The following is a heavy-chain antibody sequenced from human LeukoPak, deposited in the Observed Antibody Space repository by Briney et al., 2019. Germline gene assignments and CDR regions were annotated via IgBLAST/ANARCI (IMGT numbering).Heavy chain of an antibody. CDR3: ARMVLYDILTGYYL. J-gene: IGHJ4*02. Sequence: GGSLRLSCAASGFTFSSYSMNWVRQAPGKGLEWVSYISGSSNNIYYADSVKGRFTISRDNAKNSLYLQMNSLRDEDTAVYYCARMVLYDILTGYYLWGQGTLVTVSS. CDR1: GFTFSSYS. CDR2: ISGSSNNI. V-gene: IGHV3-48*02. D-gene: IGHD3-9*01.